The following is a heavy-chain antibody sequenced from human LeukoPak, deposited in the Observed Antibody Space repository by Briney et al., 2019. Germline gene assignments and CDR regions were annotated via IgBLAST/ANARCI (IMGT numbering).Heavy chain of an antibody. J-gene: IGHJ4*02. Sequence: GGSLRLSCAASGFTFSSYAMHWVRQAPGKGLEWVAVISYDGSNKYYADSVKGRFTISRDNSKNTLYLQMNSLRAEDTAVYYCARVGQQLWGGFDYWGQGTLVTVSS. CDR2: ISYDGSNK. D-gene: IGHD6-13*01. V-gene: IGHV3-30-3*01. CDR3: ARVGQQLWGGFDY. CDR1: GFTFSSYA.